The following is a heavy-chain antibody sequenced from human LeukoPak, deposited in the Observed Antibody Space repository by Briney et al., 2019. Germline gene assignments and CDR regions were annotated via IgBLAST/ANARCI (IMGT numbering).Heavy chain of an antibody. CDR3: ATDEYSYGTFDS. D-gene: IGHD5-18*01. CDR1: GFTISSYY. V-gene: IGHV4-59*01. J-gene: IGHJ4*02. CDR2: IYYDGST. Sequence: KTSGTLRLSCTASGFTISSYYWSWIRQAPGKGLEWVWHIYYDGSTNYNRSLKCGVTILLDTSKNQYSLKLYSVTAADTAVYHCATDEYSYGTFDSWGRGTLVTVSS.